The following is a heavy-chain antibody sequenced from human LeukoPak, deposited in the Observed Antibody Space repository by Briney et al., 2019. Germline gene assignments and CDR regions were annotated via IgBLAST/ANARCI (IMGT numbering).Heavy chain of an antibody. CDR2: INSDGSST. V-gene: IGHV3-74*01. CDR1: GFTFSSYW. D-gene: IGHD1-1*01. J-gene: IGHJ4*02. CDR3: ARGTGIRTYFDY. Sequence: PGGSLRLSCAASGFTFSSYWMHWVRQAPGKGLVWVSRINSDGSSTSYADSVKGRFTISRDNSKNTLYLQMNSLRAEDTAVYYCARGTGIRTYFDYWGQGTLVTVSS.